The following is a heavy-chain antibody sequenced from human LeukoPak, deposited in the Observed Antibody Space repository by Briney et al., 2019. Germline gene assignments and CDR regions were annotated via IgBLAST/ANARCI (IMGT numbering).Heavy chain of an antibody. V-gene: IGHV4-34*01. CDR1: GGSFSGYF. J-gene: IGHJ6*03. D-gene: IGHD6-13*01. CDR2: INHGVST. Sequence: PSETLSLTCAVYGGSFSGYFWSWIRQPPGKGLEWIGEINHGVSTNYNPSLKSRVTISVDTSKNQFSLRLSSVTAADTAVYYCARGRQQLADYYYYYMDVWGKGTTVTVSS. CDR3: ARGRQQLADYYYYYMDV.